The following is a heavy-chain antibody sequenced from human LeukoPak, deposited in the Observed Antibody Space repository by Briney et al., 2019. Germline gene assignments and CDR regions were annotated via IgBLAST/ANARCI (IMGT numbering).Heavy chain of an antibody. Sequence: ASVKVSCKASGYTFTSYGISWVRQAPGQGLEWMGWISAYNGNTNYAQKLQGRVTMTTDTSTSTAYMELRSLGSDDTAVYYCAREFSGSYEGYYYYYMDVWGKGTTVTVSS. CDR1: GYTFTSYG. CDR3: AREFSGSYEGYYYYYMDV. D-gene: IGHD1-26*01. J-gene: IGHJ6*03. V-gene: IGHV1-18*01. CDR2: ISAYNGNT.